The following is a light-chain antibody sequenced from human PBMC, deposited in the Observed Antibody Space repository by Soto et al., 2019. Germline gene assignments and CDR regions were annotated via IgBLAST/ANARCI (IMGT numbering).Light chain of an antibody. CDR2: DTN. J-gene: IGLJ3*02. Sequence: QTVVTQAPSLTVSPGGTVTLTCGSSTGAVTSGHSPFWFQQKPGQAPRTLIYDTNNKHSWTPARFSGSLLGGKAALTLSGAQPEDEAEYYCLLSYSGARVFGKGTKLTVL. V-gene: IGLV7-46*01. CDR1: TGAVTSGHS. CDR3: LLSYSGARV.